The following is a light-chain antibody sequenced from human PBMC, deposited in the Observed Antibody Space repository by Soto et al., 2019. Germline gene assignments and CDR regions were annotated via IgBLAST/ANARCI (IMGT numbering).Light chain of an antibody. CDR2: RTS. Sequence: LSSFPGDRVTLSCRASQYINTRLAWYQQNPGQAPRLLMFRTSSRATGFPDRFSGSGSGTDFTLTISRLEPEDFAVDDCQQYGSSGTFGQGTKVDIK. V-gene: IGKV3-20*01. CDR3: QQYGSSGT. CDR1: QYINTR. J-gene: IGKJ1*01.